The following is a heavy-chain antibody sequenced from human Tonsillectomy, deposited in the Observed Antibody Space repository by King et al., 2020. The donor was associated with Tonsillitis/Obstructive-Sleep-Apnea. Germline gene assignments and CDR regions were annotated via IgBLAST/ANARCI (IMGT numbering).Heavy chain of an antibody. Sequence: QLVQSATEVKKPGASVKVSCKTSGYIFTGWYIHWVRQAPGQGLEWMGRINPSNGDTKFAQNFQGRVTMTRDTSINTVYMEASRLRYDDTAVYYCGRGPGVGGIDYWGQGTLVTVSS. CDR2: INPSNGDT. CDR3: GRGPGVGGIDY. CDR1: GYIFTGWY. J-gene: IGHJ4*02. V-gene: IGHV1-2*06. D-gene: IGHD2-15*01.